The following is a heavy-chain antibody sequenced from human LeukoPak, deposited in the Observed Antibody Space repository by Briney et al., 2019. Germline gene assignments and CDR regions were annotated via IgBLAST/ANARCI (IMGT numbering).Heavy chain of an antibody. CDR3: ARHVEFCSSTSCYFFDY. V-gene: IGHV4-30-2*04. CDR2: YHSGST. J-gene: IGHJ4*02. D-gene: IGHD2-2*01. Sequence: YHSGSTYYNPSLKSRFTISGDTAKNHFSLKLSSVTAADTAVYYCARHVEFCSSTSCYFFDYWGQGTLVTVSS.